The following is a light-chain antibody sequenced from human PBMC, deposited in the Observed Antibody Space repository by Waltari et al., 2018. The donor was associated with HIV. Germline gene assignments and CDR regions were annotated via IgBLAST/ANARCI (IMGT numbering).Light chain of an antibody. CDR2: DVT. V-gene: IGLV2-11*01. CDR1: SSDVGGFNY. CDR3: CWSYAGSYSLV. J-gene: IGLJ2*01. Sequence: QSALTQPRSVSGSPEQSVTISCTGTSSDVGGFNYVSWYQQHPGEAPKLIIYDVTKRPAGVPDRFSGSKSASTASLTISGLQAEDEADYYCCWSYAGSYSLVFGGGTKLTVL.